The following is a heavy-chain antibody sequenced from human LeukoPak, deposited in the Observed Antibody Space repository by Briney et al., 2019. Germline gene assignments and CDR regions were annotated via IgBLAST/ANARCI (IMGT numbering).Heavy chain of an antibody. Sequence: PGGSLRLSCAASGFAFSSYGMTWVRQAPGKGLEGVSAISGSGGSTYYADSVKGRSTISRDNSKNTLYLVMNSLRADDTAVYYCAKFGLAGSGRYHDAFDIWGQGTMVTVSS. CDR3: AKFGLAGSGRYHDAFDI. D-gene: IGHD3-10*01. CDR2: ISGSGGST. CDR1: GFAFSSYG. J-gene: IGHJ3*02. V-gene: IGHV3-23*01.